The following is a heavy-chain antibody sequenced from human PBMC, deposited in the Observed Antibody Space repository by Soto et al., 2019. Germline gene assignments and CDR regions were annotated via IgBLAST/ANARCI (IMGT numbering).Heavy chain of an antibody. V-gene: IGHV4-31*03. J-gene: IGHJ4*02. CDR2: IYYSGST. CDR1: GGSISSGGYY. CDR3: ARGVWFGELTYFDY. D-gene: IGHD3-10*01. Sequence: QVQLQESGPGLVKPSQTLSLTCTVSGGSISSGGYYWSWIRQHPGKGLEWIGYIYYSGSTYYNPSLKRRVTISVDTSKNQFSLKLSCVTAADTAVYYCARGVWFGELTYFDYWGQGTLVTVSS.